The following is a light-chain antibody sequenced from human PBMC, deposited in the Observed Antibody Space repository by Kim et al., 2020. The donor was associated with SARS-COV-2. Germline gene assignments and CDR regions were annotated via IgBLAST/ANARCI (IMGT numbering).Light chain of an antibody. CDR1: AFPKQY. Sequence: SYELTQPPSVSVSPGQTAKITCSGDAFPKQYAYWYQQKPGQAPVLLIYKDSERPSGIPERFSGSSSGTTVTLTISGVQAEDEADYYCQSADSSGTTWVFGGGTQLTVL. V-gene: IGLV3-25*03. J-gene: IGLJ3*02. CDR2: KDS. CDR3: QSADSSGTTWV.